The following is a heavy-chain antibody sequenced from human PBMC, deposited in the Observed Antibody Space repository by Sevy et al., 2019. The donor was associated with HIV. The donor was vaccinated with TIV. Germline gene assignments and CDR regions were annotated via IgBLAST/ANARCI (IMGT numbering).Heavy chain of an antibody. CDR1: GFTVSNHW. CDR3: AKTTYTFLYSAISVWFDL. J-gene: IGHJ5*02. CDR2: IKQDGTEK. D-gene: IGHD5-12*01. Sequence: GGSLRLSCAASGFTVSNHWMSWDRQAPGKGLEWVANIKQDGTEKYYVDSVKGRFAVSRDNVKNSLYLQMNSLRAEDTAVYYCAKTTYTFLYSAISVWFDLWGQGTLVTVSS. V-gene: IGHV3-7*01.